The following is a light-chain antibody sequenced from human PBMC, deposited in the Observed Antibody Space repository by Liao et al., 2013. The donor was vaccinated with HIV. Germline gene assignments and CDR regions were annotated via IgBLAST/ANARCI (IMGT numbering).Light chain of an antibody. CDR2: RDS. V-gene: IGLV3-21*04. CDR1: KLDKKY. Sequence: SSALTQPPSVSVSPGQTASITCSGDKLDKKYTCWYQQKPGQSPVLVIYRDSDRPSGIPERFSGSNSGNTATLTISRVEAGDEADYYCQVWDSSSDHRIFGTGTKVTVL. CDR3: QVWDSSSDHRI. J-gene: IGLJ1*01.